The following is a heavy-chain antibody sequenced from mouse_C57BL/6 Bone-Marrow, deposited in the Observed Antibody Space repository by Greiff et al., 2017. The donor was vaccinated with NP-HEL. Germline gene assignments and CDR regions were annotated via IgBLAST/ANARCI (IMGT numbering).Heavy chain of an antibody. CDR3: AKGTTVVAFDY. CDR1: GYTFTDYY. Sequence: VHLVESGAELVRPGASVKLSCKASGYTFTDYYINWVKQRPGQGLEWIARIYPGSGNTYYNEKFKGKATLTAEKSSSTAYMQLSSLTSEDSAVYFCAKGTTVVAFDYWGQGTTLTVSS. CDR2: IYPGSGNT. D-gene: IGHD1-1*01. J-gene: IGHJ2*01. V-gene: IGHV1-76*01.